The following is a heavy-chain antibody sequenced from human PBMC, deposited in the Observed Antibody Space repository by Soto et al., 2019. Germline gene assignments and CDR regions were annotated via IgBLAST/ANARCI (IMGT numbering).Heavy chain of an antibody. V-gene: IGHV4-59*01. CDR1: GGSISSYY. D-gene: IGHD6-13*01. Sequence: PSETLSLTCTVSGGSISSYYWSWIRQPPGKGLEWIGYIYASGSTNYNPSLKSRITISVDTSKNQFSLKLSSVTAADTAVYYCARGGSTWLEYFQQWGQVTMVPVSS. CDR3: ARGGSTWLEYFQQ. J-gene: IGHJ1*01. CDR2: IYASGST.